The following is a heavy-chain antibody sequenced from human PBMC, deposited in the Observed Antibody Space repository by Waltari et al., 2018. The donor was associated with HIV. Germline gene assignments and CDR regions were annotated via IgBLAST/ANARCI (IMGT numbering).Heavy chain of an antibody. Sequence: QVQLVESGGGVVQPGGSLRLSCGASGFTFSNYGMHWVRQAPGKGLEWVAFIRNDGSYKYVADSVQGRFTISRDNSRNTLYLQLNSLRAEDTAAYYCAKDGGYYYGMDLWGQGTTVTVSS. CDR2: IRNDGSYK. V-gene: IGHV3-30*02. CDR1: GFTFSNYG. J-gene: IGHJ6*02. D-gene: IGHD2-15*01. CDR3: AKDGGYYYGMDL.